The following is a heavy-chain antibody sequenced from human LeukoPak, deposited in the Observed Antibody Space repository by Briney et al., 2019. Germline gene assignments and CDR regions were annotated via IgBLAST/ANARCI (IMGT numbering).Heavy chain of an antibody. CDR2: ISSSSSYI. CDR1: GFTFSSYS. D-gene: IGHD1-26*01. CDR3: ATDIVGANTHDY. V-gene: IGHV3-21*04. Sequence: GGSLRLSCAASGFTFSSYSMNWVRQAPGKGLEWVSSISSSSSYIYYADSVKGRFTISRDNAKNSLYLQMNSLRAEDTAVYYCATDIVGANTHDYWGQGTLVTVSS. J-gene: IGHJ4*02.